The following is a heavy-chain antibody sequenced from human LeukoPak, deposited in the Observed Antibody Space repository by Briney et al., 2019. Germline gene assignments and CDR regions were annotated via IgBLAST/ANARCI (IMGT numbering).Heavy chain of an antibody. D-gene: IGHD2-15*01. CDR1: GFTFSNAW. CDR2: IRNKASGGTT. Sequence: PGGSLRLSCAASGFTFSNAWMNWARQAPGKGLEWVSFIRNKASGGTTEHAASVRGRFTTSRDDSKSIAYLQMNSLKTEDTALYYCTRDRIMTDFWGQGTLVTVSS. V-gene: IGHV3-49*04. J-gene: IGHJ4*02. CDR3: TRDRIMTDF.